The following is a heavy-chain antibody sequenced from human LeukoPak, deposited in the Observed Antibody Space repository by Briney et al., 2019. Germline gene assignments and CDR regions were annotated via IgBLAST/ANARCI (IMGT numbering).Heavy chain of an antibody. CDR1: GYSISSGYY. D-gene: IGHD2-21*01. CDR3: ARRVGVALDY. J-gene: IGHJ4*02. Sequence: PSETLSLTCTVSGYSISSGYYWGWIREPPGKGLEWIGSIYHSGSTYYNPSLKSRVTISVDTSKNQFSLKLSSVTAADTAVYYCARRVGVALDYWGQGTLVTVSS. CDR2: IYHSGST. V-gene: IGHV4-38-2*02.